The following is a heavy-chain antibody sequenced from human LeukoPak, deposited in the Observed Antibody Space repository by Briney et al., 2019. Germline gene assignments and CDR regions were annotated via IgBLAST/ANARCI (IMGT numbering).Heavy chain of an antibody. CDR1: GGSISSHY. J-gene: IGHJ6*03. CDR2: IYYSGST. V-gene: IGHV4-59*11. Sequence: SETLSLTCTVSGGSISSHYWSWIRQPPGKGLEWIGYIYYSGSTNYNPSLKSRVTISVDTSKNQFSLKLSSVTAADTAVYYCARGAWSYYYYYMDVWGKGTTVTVSS. CDR3: ARGAWSYYYYYMDV.